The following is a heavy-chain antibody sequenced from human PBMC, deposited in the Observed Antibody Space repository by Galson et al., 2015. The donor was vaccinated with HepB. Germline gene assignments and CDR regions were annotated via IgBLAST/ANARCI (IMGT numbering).Heavy chain of an antibody. D-gene: IGHD3-9*01. CDR1: GFTFSSYG. J-gene: IGHJ5*02. Sequence: SLRLSCAASGFTFSSYGMHWVRQAPGKGLEWVAVIWYDGSNKYYADSVKGRFTISRDNSKNTLYLQMNSLRAEDTAVYYCARDFLDILTSNWFDPWGQGTLVTVSS. CDR3: ARDFLDILTSNWFDP. V-gene: IGHV3-33*01. CDR2: IWYDGSNK.